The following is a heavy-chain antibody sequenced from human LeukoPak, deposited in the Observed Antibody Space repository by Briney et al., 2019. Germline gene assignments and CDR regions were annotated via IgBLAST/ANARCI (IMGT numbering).Heavy chain of an antibody. D-gene: IGHD3-22*01. CDR3: ARGKGDLSMIEMIVTAVEFYFDS. CDR2: INHRGAT. CDR1: GGSLSDHD. Sequence: PSETLSLTCAVFGGSLSDHDWSWIRQPPGKGLEWIGEINHRGATNYNPSLKSRVTLSLDTSKNQVSLKLNSLTAADTAVYYCARGKGDLSMIEMIVTAVEFYFDSWGPGTLVTVSS. V-gene: IGHV4-34*01. J-gene: IGHJ4*02.